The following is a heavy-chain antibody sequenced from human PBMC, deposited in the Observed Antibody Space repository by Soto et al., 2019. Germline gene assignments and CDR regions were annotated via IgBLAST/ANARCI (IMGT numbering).Heavy chain of an antibody. CDR2: IYWNYDE. CDR3: AHRREDGHNKWAFDF. J-gene: IGHJ4*02. D-gene: IGHD1-26*01. V-gene: IGHV2-5*01. CDR1: GFSLTTSGVG. Sequence: SGPTLVTPTPTLPLTCTFSGFSLTTSGVGVGWIRQPPGKALEWLALIYWNYDERYSPSLKSRLTITRDISKNQVVLTMANMDPEDTGTYYCAHRREDGHNKWAFDFWGQGTPVTVS.